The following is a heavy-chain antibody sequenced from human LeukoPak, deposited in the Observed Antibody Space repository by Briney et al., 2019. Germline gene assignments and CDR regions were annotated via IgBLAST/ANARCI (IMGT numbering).Heavy chain of an antibody. CDR2: IYHSGST. CDR3: ARCGGDYDSSGYYEYYFDY. D-gene: IGHD3-22*01. J-gene: IGHJ4*02. V-gene: IGHV4-30-2*02. CDR1: GGSISSGGYY. Sequence: SQTLSLTCTVSGGSISSGGYYWSWLRQPPGKGLEWIGYIYHSGSTYYNPSLKSRVTISVDRSKNQFSLKLSSVTAADTAVYYCARCGGDYDSSGYYEYYFDYWGQGTLVTVSS.